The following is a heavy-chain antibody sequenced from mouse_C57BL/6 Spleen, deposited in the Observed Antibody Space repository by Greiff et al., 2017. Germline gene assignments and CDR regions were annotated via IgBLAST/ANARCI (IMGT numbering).Heavy chain of an antibody. J-gene: IGHJ2*01. V-gene: IGHV1-55*01. CDR2: IYPGSGST. CDR1: GYTFNSYW. Sequence: QVQLQQPGAELVKPGASVKMSCKASGYTFNSYWITWVKQRPGQGLEWIGDIYPGSGSTNYTEKFKSKATLTVDTSSSTTYMQLSSLTSEDSAVYYCARLGDSFWFDYWGQGTTLTVSS. CDR3: ARLGDSFWFDY. D-gene: IGHD3-2*01.